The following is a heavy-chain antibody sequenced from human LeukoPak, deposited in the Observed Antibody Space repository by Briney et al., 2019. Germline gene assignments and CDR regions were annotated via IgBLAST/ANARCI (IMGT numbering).Heavy chain of an antibody. V-gene: IGHV1-69*05. CDR1: GGTFSSYA. Sequence: ASVKVSCKASGGTFSSYAISWVRQAPGQGLEWMGGIIPIFGTVNYAQKFQGRVTITTDESTSTAYMELSSLRSEDTAVYYCARGVRELIGEDYFDYWGQGTLVTVSS. D-gene: IGHD1-26*01. CDR3: ARGVRELIGEDYFDY. J-gene: IGHJ4*02. CDR2: IIPIFGTV.